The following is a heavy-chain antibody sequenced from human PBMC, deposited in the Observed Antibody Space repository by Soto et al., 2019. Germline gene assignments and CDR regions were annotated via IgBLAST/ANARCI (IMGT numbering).Heavy chain of an antibody. Sequence: EVQLVQSGAEVKKPGESLKISCKGSGYSFTSYWLGWVRQMPGKGLEWMGVIYPGDSDTSYSPSFQGQVTISADKSISTANLQWSSLKASDTAMYYCARTSAGGKYYDGMDVWGQGTTVTVSS. CDR3: ARTSAGGKYYDGMDV. CDR2: IYPGDSDT. CDR1: GYSFTSYW. D-gene: IGHD6-13*01. J-gene: IGHJ6*02. V-gene: IGHV5-51*01.